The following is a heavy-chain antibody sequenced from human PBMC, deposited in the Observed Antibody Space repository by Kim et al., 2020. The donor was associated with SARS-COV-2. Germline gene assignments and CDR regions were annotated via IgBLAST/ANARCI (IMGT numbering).Heavy chain of an antibody. Sequence: SETLSLTCTVSGGSISSSSYYWGWIRQPPGKGLEWIGSIYYSGSTYYNPSLKSRVTISVDTSKNQFSLKLSSVTAADTAVYYCARQGCSSTSCYYFGMDVWGQGTTVTVSS. CDR1: GGSISSSSYY. J-gene: IGHJ6*02. V-gene: IGHV4-39*01. CDR2: IYYSGST. D-gene: IGHD2-2*01. CDR3: ARQGCSSTSCYYFGMDV.